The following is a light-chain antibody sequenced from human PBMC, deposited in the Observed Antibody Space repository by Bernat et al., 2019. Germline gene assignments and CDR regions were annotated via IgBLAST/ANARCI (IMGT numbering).Light chain of an antibody. CDR1: QSISIY. CDR2: AAS. V-gene: IGKV1-39*01. Sequence: DIEMTQSPSSLPASVGDRVTITCRAGQSISIYLNWYQQKPGKAPKLLIYAASSLQSGVPSRFSGSGSGTDFTLTISSLQPEDFATYYCQQSYSSPWTFGQGTKVEIK. J-gene: IGKJ1*01. CDR3: QQSYSSPWT.